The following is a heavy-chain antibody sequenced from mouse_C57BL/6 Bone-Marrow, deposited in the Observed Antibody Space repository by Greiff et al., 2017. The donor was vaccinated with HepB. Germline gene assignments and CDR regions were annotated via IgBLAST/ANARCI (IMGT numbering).Heavy chain of an antibody. Sequence: EVQLVESGGGLVKPGGSLKLSCAASGFTFSSYAMSWVRQTPEKWLEWVATISDGGSYTYYTDNVKGRFTISRDNAKNDLYLQMSQLKSEDTAMYYCARDADLLRYFDVWGTGTTVTVSS. J-gene: IGHJ1*03. V-gene: IGHV5-4*01. CDR2: ISDGGSYT. CDR1: GFTFSSYA. CDR3: ARDADLLRYFDV.